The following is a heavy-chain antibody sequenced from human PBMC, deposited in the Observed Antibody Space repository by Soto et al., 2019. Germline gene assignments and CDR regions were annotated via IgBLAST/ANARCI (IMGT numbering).Heavy chain of an antibody. V-gene: IGHV3-53*01. CDR3: VRPRPSGENYGMDV. D-gene: IGHD3-16*01. CDR1: GLTVSHNY. Sequence: GGSLRLSCVASGLTVSHNYMAWVRQAPEMGLEWVSILYTEGTTYYADSVKGRFTISRDSSKNTLFLQMDSLRAEDTAVYYCVRPRPSGENYGMDVWGQGTTVP. J-gene: IGHJ6*02. CDR2: LYTEGTT.